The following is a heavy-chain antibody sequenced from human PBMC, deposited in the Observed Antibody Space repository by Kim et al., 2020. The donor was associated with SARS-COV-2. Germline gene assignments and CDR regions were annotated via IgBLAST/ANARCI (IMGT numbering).Heavy chain of an antibody. V-gene: IGHV3-21*01. Sequence: DQVKGRFTSSRDNAKNSLYLQMNSLRAEDTAVYYCARAAYSSSWLGWFDPWGQGTLVTVSS. J-gene: IGHJ5*02. D-gene: IGHD6-13*01. CDR3: ARAAYSSSWLGWFDP.